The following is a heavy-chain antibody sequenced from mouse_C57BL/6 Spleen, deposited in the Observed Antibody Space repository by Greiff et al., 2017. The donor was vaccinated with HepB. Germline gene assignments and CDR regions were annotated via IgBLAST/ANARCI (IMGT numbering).Heavy chain of an antibody. D-gene: IGHD2-4*01. CDR1: GFTFSSYA. V-gene: IGHV5-9-1*02. CDR3: TSGYDYDDGFAY. CDR2: ISSGGDYI. Sequence: EVQLQESGEGLVKPGGSLKLSCAASGFTFSSYAMSWVRQTPEKRLVWVAYISSGGDYIYYADTVKGRFTSSRDNARNTLYLQMSSLKSEDTAMYYCTSGYDYDDGFAYWGQGTLVTVSA. J-gene: IGHJ3*01.